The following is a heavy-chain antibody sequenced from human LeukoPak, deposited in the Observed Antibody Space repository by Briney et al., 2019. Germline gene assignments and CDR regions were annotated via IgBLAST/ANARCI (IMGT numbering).Heavy chain of an antibody. J-gene: IGHJ3*02. V-gene: IGHV3-9*01. CDR1: GFTFDDYA. Sequence: GGSLRLSCAASGFTFDDYAMHWVQQAPGKGLEWVSGISWDSGSIGYADSVKGRFTISRDNAKNSLYLQMNSLRAEDTALYYCAKGGIVVVPAAMAFDIWGQGTMVTVSS. D-gene: IGHD2-2*01. CDR3: AKGGIVVVPAAMAFDI. CDR2: ISWDSGSI.